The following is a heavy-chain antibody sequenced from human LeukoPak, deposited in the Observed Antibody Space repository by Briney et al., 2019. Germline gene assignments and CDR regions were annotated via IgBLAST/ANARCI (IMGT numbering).Heavy chain of an antibody. Sequence: GGSLRLSCAASGFTFSSYAMSWVRQAPGKGLEWVSAISGSGGSTYYADSVKGRFTISRDNSKNTLYLQMNSLRAEDTAVYYCAKWISGPPYYYYGMDVWGQGTTVTVSS. J-gene: IGHJ6*02. CDR1: GFTFSSYA. V-gene: IGHV3-23*01. D-gene: IGHD6-19*01. CDR3: AKWISGPPYYYYGMDV. CDR2: ISGSGGST.